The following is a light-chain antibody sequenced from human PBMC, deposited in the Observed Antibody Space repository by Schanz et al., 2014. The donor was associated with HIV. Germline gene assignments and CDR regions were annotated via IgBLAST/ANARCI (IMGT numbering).Light chain of an antibody. CDR1: SSDVGADNS. CDR2: DVT. V-gene: IGLV2-14*03. Sequence: QSALTQPASVSGSPGQSITISCTGTSSDVGADNSVSWYQQHPGRAPRLLVYDVTYRPSGVSNRFSGSKSGNTASLSISGLQAEDEADYYCCSYAGSYFFWVFGGGTKLTV. J-gene: IGLJ3*02. CDR3: CSYAGSYFFWV.